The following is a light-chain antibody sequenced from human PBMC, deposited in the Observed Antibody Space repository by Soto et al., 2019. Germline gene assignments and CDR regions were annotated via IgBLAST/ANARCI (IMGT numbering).Light chain of an antibody. CDR2: EGN. Sequence: QSVRTRPASVSGSPGQSITISCTGSTSDIGSYNLVSWYQQHPGKAPKLMIYEGNKRPSGVSNRFSGSRSGNTASLTISGLQAEDEADYYCSSYTSSSALIFGGGTKVTVL. J-gene: IGLJ2*01. CDR1: TSDIGSYNL. CDR3: SSYTSSSALI. V-gene: IGLV2-14*02.